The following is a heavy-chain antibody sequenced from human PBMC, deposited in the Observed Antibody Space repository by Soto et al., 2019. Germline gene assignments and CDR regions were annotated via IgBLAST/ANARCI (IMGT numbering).Heavy chain of an antibody. J-gene: IGHJ4*02. Sequence: QVQLVQSGAEVKKPGASVKVSCKASGYTFTSYGVTWVRQAPGQGLEWMGWISPYNGNTNYAQRLQGRVTMTTDTPTSTADMELRSLRSDGTAVYYCARERVGGGTPSFDSWGQGTLVTVSS. CDR3: ARERVGGGTPSFDS. D-gene: IGHD2-15*01. CDR2: ISPYNGNT. V-gene: IGHV1-18*01. CDR1: GYTFTSYG.